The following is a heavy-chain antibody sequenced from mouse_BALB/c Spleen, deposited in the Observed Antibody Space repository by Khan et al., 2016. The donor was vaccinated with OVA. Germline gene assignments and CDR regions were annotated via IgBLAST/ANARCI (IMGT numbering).Heavy chain of an antibody. CDR1: GYTFTDYA. CDR2: ISSYCGVP. CDR3: GRGGKFAY. D-gene: IGHD1-1*02. J-gene: IGHJ3*01. V-gene: IGHV1S137*01. Sequence: QVQLKQSGAELVRPGVSLKISCKGSGYTFTDYAMHWVQQSHAKSLEWIGVISSYCGVPDYNQKFKGKAIMTVDSSSSTAYLELASLTSEDSASYYCGRGGKFAYWGQGTLVTVSA.